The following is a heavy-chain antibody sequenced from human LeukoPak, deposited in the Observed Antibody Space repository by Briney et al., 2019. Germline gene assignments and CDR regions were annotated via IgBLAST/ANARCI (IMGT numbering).Heavy chain of an antibody. CDR3: ARDDYGDYPNPYYFDY. J-gene: IGHJ4*02. CDR1: GYSFTSYW. CDR2: ISAYNGNT. Sequence: GESLKISCKGSGYSFTSYWIGWVRQAPGQGLEWMGWISAYNGNTNYAQKLQGRVTMTTDTSTSTAYMELRSLRSDDTAVYYCARDDYGDYPNPYYFDYWGQGTLVTVSS. V-gene: IGHV1-18*04. D-gene: IGHD4-17*01.